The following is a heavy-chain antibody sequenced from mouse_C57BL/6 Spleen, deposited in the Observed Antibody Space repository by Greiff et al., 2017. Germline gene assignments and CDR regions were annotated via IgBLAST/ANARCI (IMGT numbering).Heavy chain of an antibody. V-gene: IGHV5-4*03. Sequence: EVMLVESGGGLVKPGGSLKLSCAASGFTFSSYAMSWVRQTPEKRLEWVATISAGGSYTYYPDNVKGRFTLSRDNAKNNLYLQMSHLKSEDTAMYYCARAQATYYAMDDWGKGTSVTAAS. CDR3: ARAQATYYAMDD. D-gene: IGHD3-2*02. CDR2: ISAGGSYT. J-gene: IGHJ4*01. CDR1: GFTFSSYA.